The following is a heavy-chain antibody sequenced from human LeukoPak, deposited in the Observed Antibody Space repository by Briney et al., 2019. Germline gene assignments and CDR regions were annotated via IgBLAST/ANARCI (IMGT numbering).Heavy chain of an antibody. V-gene: IGHV4-59*01. CDR1: GGSISSYY. Sequence: SETLSHTCTVSGGSISSYYWSWIRQPPGKGLEWIGYIYYSGSTNYNPSLKSRVTISVDTSKNQFSLKLSSVTAADTAVYYCARRGRSTVTIDYCGQGTLVTVSS. CDR3: ARRGRSTVTIDY. J-gene: IGHJ4*02. D-gene: IGHD4-17*01. CDR2: IYYSGST.